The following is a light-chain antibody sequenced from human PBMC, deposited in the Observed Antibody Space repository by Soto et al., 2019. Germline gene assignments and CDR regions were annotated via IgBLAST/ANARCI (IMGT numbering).Light chain of an antibody. CDR3: GPYEGSTKLL. J-gene: IGLJ2*01. CDR1: SSDVGGYNY. CDR2: EVS. Sequence: QSVLTQPPSASGSPGQSVTISCTGTSSDVGGYNYVSWYQQHPGNAPKLLIYEVSKRPSGVPDRFSGSKSGNTASLTVSGLQADGETDSSCGPYEGSTKLLFRGGTKVPVL. V-gene: IGLV2-8*01.